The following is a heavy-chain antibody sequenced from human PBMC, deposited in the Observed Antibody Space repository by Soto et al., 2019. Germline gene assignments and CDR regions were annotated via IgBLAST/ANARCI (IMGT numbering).Heavy chain of an antibody. CDR2: ISYDGSNK. V-gene: IGHV3-30*18. Sequence: GSLRLSCASSGFTFSSYGMHLVRQAPGKGLEWVAVISYDGSNKYYADSVKGRFTISRDNSKNTLYLQMNSLRAEDTAVYYCAKVPEKARSPGDAFDIWGQGTMVTVSS. CDR1: GFTFSSYG. D-gene: IGHD6-6*01. J-gene: IGHJ3*02. CDR3: AKVPEKARSPGDAFDI.